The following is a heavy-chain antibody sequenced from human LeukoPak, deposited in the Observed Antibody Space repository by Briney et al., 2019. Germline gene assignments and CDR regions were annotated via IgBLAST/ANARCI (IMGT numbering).Heavy chain of an antibody. CDR3: ATLAAAGTNY. V-gene: IGHV3-74*01. CDR1: GFTFSRYW. J-gene: IGHJ4*02. Sequence: GGSLSLSCAASGFTFSRYWMHWVRQAPGKGLVWVSRADYDGSDTSYADSVRGRFTISRDNAKNTLYLQMNSLTAEDTAVYYRATLAAAGTNYWGQGTLVTVSS. D-gene: IGHD6-13*01. CDR2: ADYDGSDT.